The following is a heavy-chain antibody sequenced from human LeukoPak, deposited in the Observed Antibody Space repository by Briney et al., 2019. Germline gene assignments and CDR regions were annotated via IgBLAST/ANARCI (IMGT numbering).Heavy chain of an antibody. CDR3: ANGNRSTSPNCLGYYYFYMDV. D-gene: IGHD2/OR15-2a*01. J-gene: IGHJ6*03. CDR2: FSGSGGTT. V-gene: IGHV3-23*01. CDR1: GFTFSSYA. Sequence: SGGSLRLSCAASGFTFSSYAMNWVRQAPGRGLEWVSSFSGSGGTTYYADSVKGRFTISRDNSKNTLYLQMNSLRAEDTAVYYCANGNRSTSPNCLGYYYFYMDVWGKGTTVTVSS.